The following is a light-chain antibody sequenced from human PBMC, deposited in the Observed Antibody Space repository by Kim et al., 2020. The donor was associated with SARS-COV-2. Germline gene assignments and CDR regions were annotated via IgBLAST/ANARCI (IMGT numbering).Light chain of an antibody. CDR3: QQYDNLPLYT. J-gene: IGKJ2*01. CDR1: QDISNY. V-gene: IGKV1-33*01. Sequence: DNQMTQSPSSLSASVGDRVTINCQASQDISNYLNWYQQKPGKAPKLLIYDASNLETGVPSRFSGSGSGTDFTFTISSLQPEDIATYYCQQYDNLPLYTFGQGTKLVI. CDR2: DAS.